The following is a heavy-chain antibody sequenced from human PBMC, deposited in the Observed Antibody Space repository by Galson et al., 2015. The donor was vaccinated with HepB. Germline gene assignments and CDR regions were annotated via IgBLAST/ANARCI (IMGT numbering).Heavy chain of an antibody. V-gene: IGHV1-2*02. D-gene: IGHD2/OR15-2a*01. CDR2: LNPNSGGT. Sequence: SVKVSCKASGYTFTDYYIHWVRQAPGQGLEWMGWLNPNSGGTIYAQKFQGRVSMTGDTSISTASMELRRLTSDDTALYYCGRGRKTIASRPSGAVDIWGQGRMVTVSS. J-gene: IGHJ3*02. CDR1: GYTFTDYY. CDR3: GRGRKTIASRPSGAVDI.